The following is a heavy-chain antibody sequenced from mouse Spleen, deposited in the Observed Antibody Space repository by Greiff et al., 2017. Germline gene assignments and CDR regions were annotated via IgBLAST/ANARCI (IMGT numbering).Heavy chain of an antibody. J-gene: IGHJ2*01. CDR3: ARGNSYGSSPLDF. V-gene: IGHV1-85*01. CDR1: GYTFTNND. D-gene: IGHD1-1*01. Sequence: VKLQQSGPELVTPGASVKLSCKASGYTFTNNDINWVKQRPGQGLERIGWIYPRDGSTKYNEKFKGKATLTGDRSSSTAYMELHSLASEDSTVYFCARGNSYGSSPLDFWGQGTTLTVSS. CDR2: IYPRDGST.